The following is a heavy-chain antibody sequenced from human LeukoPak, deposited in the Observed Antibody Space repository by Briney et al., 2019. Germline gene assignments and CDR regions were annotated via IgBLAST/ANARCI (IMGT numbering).Heavy chain of an antibody. V-gene: IGHV4-4*07. J-gene: IGHJ4*02. CDR1: GVSISAYY. D-gene: IGHD4-11*01. CDR3: ARDPTTVTTIFDS. CDR2: IYPGEGIYATATT. Sequence: SETLSLTCSVSGVSISAYYWSWIRQSAGNRLEWIGRIYPGEGIYATATTSYNPSFKSRVTMSGDTSKNQLSLKLSSVSAADTAVYYCARDPTTVTTIFDSWGQGILVTVSS.